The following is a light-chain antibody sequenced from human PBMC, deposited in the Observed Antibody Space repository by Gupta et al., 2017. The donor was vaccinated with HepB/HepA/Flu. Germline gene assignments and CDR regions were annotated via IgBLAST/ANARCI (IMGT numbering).Light chain of an antibody. CDR1: SSDVGTYNL. CDR3: CSYAGSRTFS. J-gene: IGLJ2*01. Sequence: QSALTQPASVSGSPGQSITISCTGTSSDVGTYNLVSWYQQHPGKAPKLMIYEVNKRPSGVSNRFSGAKSGNTASLTISGLQAEDEADYYCCSYAGSRTFSFGGGTKLTVL. V-gene: IGLV2-23*02. CDR2: EVN.